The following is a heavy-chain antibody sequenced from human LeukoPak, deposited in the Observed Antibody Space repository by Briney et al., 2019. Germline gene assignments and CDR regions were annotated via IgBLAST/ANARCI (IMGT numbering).Heavy chain of an antibody. CDR1: GGSISSYY. CDR2: IYYSGST. D-gene: IGHD3-9*01. CDR3: ARDVSYYDILTGYYHYGMDV. Sequence: SETLSLTCTVSGGSISSYYWSWIRQPPGKGLEWIGYIYYSGSTNYNPSLKSRVTISVDTSKNQFSLKLSSVTAADTAVYYCARDVSYYDILTGYYHYGMDVWGQGTTVTASS. V-gene: IGHV4-59*01. J-gene: IGHJ6*02.